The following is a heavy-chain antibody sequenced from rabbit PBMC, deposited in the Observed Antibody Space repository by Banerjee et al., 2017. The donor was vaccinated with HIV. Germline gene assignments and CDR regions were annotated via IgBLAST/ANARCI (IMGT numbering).Heavy chain of an antibody. V-gene: IGHV1S45*01. Sequence: QEQLKESGGGLVQPGGSLTLSCKASGFSLSSYAMLWVRQAPGEGLEWIASIYTGSGSTYYASWAKGRFTISKTSWTTVTLQMTSLTAADTATYFCARHETGTSGWNFNLWGPGTLVTVS. CDR2: IYTGSGST. CDR1: GFSLSSYA. CDR3: ARHETGTSGWNFNL. J-gene: IGHJ4*01. D-gene: IGHD1-1*01.